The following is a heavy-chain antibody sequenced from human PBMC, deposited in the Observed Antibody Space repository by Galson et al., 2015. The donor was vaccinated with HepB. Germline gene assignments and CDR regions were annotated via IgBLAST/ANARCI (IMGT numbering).Heavy chain of an antibody. J-gene: IGHJ4*02. V-gene: IGHV3-23*01. D-gene: IGHD3-16*01. Sequence: SLRLSCAASGFTFSSYAMSWVRQAPGKGLEWVSAISGSGGSTYYADSVKGRFTISRDNSKNTLYLQMNSLRAEDTAVYYCADGGDGSYPFDYWGQGTLVTVSS. CDR2: ISGSGGST. CDR1: GFTFSSYA. CDR3: ADGGDGSYPFDY.